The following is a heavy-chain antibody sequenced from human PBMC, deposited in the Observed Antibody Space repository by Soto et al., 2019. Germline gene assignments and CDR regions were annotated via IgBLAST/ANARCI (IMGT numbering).Heavy chain of an antibody. CDR2: ISSSSSYI. J-gene: IGHJ4*02. V-gene: IGHV3-21*01. CDR1: GFTFSSYS. CDR3: ARDPYGDYVYDY. Sequence: EVQLVESGGGLVKPGGSLRLSCAASGFTFSSYSMNWVRQAPGKGLEWVSSISSSSSYIYYADSVKCRFTISRDNAKNSLYLQMNSLRAEDTAVYYCARDPYGDYVYDYWGQGTLVTVSS. D-gene: IGHD4-17*01.